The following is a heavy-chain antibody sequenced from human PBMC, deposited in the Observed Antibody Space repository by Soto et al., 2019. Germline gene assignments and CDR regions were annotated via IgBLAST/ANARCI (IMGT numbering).Heavy chain of an antibody. Sequence: QVQLQESGPGLVKPSETLSLTCTVSGGSISSDYWSWIRQPAGKGLEWIGRIYTSGSTNYNPSLKSRVTMSVDTSKNQFSLKLSSVTAADTAVYYCARATTRYCGGDCYLFDYWGQGTLVTVSS. V-gene: IGHV4-4*07. CDR1: GGSISSDY. J-gene: IGHJ4*02. CDR2: IYTSGST. CDR3: ARATTRYCGGDCYLFDY. D-gene: IGHD2-21*02.